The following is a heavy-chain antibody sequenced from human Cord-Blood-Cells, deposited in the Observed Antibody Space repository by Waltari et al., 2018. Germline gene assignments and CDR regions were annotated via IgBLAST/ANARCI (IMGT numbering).Heavy chain of an antibody. D-gene: IGHD4-17*01. V-gene: IGHV4-34*01. J-gene: IGHJ4*02. CDR1: GGSFSGYY. Sequence: QVQLQQWGAGLLKPSEPLSLTCAVYGGSFSGYYWSWIRQPPGKGLGWIGEINHSGSTNYNPSLKSRVTISVDTSRNQFSLKLSSVTAADTAVYYCARGGRDYGDLYWGQGTLVTVSS. CDR3: ARGGRDYGDLY. CDR2: INHSGST.